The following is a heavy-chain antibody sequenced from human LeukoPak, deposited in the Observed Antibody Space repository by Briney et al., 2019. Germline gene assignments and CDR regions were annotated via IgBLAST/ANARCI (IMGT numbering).Heavy chain of an antibody. CDR3: ARTPIGYCSSTSCYGRSYYYYYYMDV. J-gene: IGHJ6*03. V-gene: IGHV1-69*01. CDR2: IIPIFGTA. CDR1: GGTFSSYA. D-gene: IGHD2-2*01. Sequence: ASVKVSCKASGGTFSSYAISWVRQAPGQGLEWMGGIIPIFGTANYAQKFQGRVTITADESTSTAYMELSSLRSEDTAVYYCARTPIGYCSSTSCYGRSYYYYYYMDVWGKGTTVTISS.